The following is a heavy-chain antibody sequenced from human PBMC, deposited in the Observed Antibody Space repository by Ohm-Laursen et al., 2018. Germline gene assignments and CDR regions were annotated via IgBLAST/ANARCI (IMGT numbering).Heavy chain of an antibody. V-gene: IGHV3-23*01. CDR1: GFTFSNYG. Sequence: SLRLSCAALGFTFSNYGMNWVRQAPGKGLEWVSSISDSGGDTYYADSVKGRFTISRDNSKNTLYLQMNSLRVEDTAMYFCARDVPGIVASRGGGWGQGTLVTVSS. J-gene: IGHJ4*02. CDR3: ARDVPGIVASRGGG. CDR2: ISDSGGDT. D-gene: IGHD3-16*01.